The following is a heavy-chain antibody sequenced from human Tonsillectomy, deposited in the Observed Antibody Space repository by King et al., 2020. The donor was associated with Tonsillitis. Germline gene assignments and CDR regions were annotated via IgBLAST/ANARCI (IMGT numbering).Heavy chain of an antibody. CDR3: ARGPHCSGGSCYSNWFDP. Sequence: QLQESGSGLVKPSQTLSLTCAVSGGSISSCGYSWSWIRQPPGKGLEWIGYIYHSGSTYYNPSLKSRVTISVDRSKNQFSLKLSSVTAADTAVYYCARGPHCSGGSCYSNWFDPGGQGTLVTVSS. J-gene: IGHJ5*02. CDR1: GGSISSCGYS. V-gene: IGHV4-30-2*01. D-gene: IGHD2-15*01. CDR2: IYHSGST.